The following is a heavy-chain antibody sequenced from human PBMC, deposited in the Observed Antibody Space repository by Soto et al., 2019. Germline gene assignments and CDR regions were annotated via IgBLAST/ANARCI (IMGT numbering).Heavy chain of an antibody. J-gene: IGHJ4*02. CDR3: AREDSIIIPAVSDF. CDR2: ISKSDCT. V-gene: IGHV3-21*01. Sequence: KPGGSLRLSCTVSGFAFNNYGINWVRQAPGKGLEWVSSISKSDCTYYSDSVKGRFTISRDNAKNSVSLQMNTPRVEDTAVYYCAREDSIIIPAVSDFWGQGTLVTVSS. CDR1: GFAFNNYG. D-gene: IGHD2-2*01.